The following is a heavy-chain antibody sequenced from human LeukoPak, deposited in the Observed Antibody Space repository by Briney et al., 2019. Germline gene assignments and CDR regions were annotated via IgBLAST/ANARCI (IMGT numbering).Heavy chain of an antibody. CDR1: GFTFSNYW. CDR2: IKSDGRTT. V-gene: IGHV3-74*01. J-gene: IGHJ4*02. D-gene: IGHD1-26*01. CDR3: AKDRLGAMMYFDF. Sequence: GGSLRLSCAASGFTFSNYWMHWVRQAPGKGLVWVSRIKSDGRTTSYADSVKGRFTISRDNSKNTLYLQVNSLRVEDTAVYYCAKDRLGAMMYFDFWGQGTLVTVSS.